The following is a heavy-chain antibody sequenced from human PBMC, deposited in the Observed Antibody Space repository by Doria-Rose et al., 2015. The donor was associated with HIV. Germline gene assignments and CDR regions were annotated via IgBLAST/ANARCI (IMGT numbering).Heavy chain of an antibody. CDR1: GVSLSSPGMG. CDR2: SFSDDER. CDR3: ARIKSSRWYHKYYFDF. V-gene: IGHV2-26*01. Sequence: QESGPVLVKPTETLTLTCTVSGVSLSSPGMGVSWIRQPPGKALEWLANSFSDDERSYKTSLKSRLTISRGTSKIQVVLTMTDMDPVDTATYYCARIKSSRWYHKYYFDFWGEGTLVIVSA. D-gene: IGHD6-13*01. J-gene: IGHJ4*02.